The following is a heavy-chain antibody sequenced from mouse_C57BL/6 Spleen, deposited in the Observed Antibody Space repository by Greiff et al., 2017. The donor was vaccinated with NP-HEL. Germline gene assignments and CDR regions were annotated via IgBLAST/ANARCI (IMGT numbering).Heavy chain of an antibody. Sequence: EVKLQESGAELVKPGASVKLSCTASGFNIKDYYMHWVKQRTEQGLEWIGRIDPEDGETKYAPKFQGKATITADTSSNTAYLQLSSLTSEDTAVYYCARGDFYGYDVGPGFAYWGQGTLVTVSA. CDR1: GFNIKDYY. V-gene: IGHV14-2*01. D-gene: IGHD2-2*01. CDR2: IDPEDGET. CDR3: ARGDFYGYDVGPGFAY. J-gene: IGHJ3*01.